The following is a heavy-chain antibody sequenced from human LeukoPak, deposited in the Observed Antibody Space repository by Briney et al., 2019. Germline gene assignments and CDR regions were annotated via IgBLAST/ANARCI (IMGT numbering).Heavy chain of an antibody. Sequence: SLRLSCAASGFTFDDYAMHWVRQAPGKGLEWVSGISWNSGSIGYADYVKGRFTISRDNAKNSLYLQMNSLRAEDTALYYCAKGGYDFYFDYWGQGTLVAVSS. CDR1: GFTFDDYA. D-gene: IGHD3-3*01. J-gene: IGHJ4*02. CDR2: ISWNSGSI. CDR3: AKGGYDFYFDY. V-gene: IGHV3-9*01.